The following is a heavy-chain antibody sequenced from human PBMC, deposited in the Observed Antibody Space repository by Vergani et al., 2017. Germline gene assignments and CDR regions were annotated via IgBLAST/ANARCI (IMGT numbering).Heavy chain of an antibody. CDR3: ARGRYSSSRRWFDP. CDR1: GFTFSSYG. J-gene: IGHJ5*02. V-gene: IGHV3-30*03. CDR2: ISYDGSNK. Sequence: QVQLVESGGGVVQPGRSLRLSCAASGFTFSSYGMHWVRQAPGKGLEWVAVISYDGSNKYYADSVKGRFTISRDNSKNTLYLQMNSLRAEDTAVYYCARGRYSSSRRWFDPWGQGTLVTVSS. D-gene: IGHD6-13*01.